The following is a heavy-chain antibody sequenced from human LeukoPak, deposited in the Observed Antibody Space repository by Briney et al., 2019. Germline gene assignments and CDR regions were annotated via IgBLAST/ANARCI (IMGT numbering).Heavy chain of an antibody. CDR3: ARDPTAVDTGY. CDR2: ISSSGYTI. D-gene: IGHD5-18*01. Sequence: GGSLRLSCAAAGFTFTNYEMNWVRQAPGKGLEWVSYISSSGYTIYYADSVKGRFTISRDNAKNSLYLQMNSLRAEDTAVYYCARDPTAVDTGYWGQGTLVTVSS. V-gene: IGHV3-48*03. J-gene: IGHJ4*02. CDR1: GFTFTNYE.